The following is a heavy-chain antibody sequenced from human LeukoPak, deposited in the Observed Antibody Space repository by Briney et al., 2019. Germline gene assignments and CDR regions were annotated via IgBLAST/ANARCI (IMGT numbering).Heavy chain of an antibody. CDR2: IIPIFGTA. Sequence: SVKVSCKASGYTFTSYDISWVRQAPGQGLEWMGGIIPIFGTANYAQKFQGRVTITADESTSTAYMELSSLRSEDTAVYYCARDRGIQLWYFDYWGQGTLVTVSS. V-gene: IGHV1-69*13. CDR3: ARDRGIQLWYFDY. CDR1: GYTFTSYD. D-gene: IGHD5-18*01. J-gene: IGHJ4*02.